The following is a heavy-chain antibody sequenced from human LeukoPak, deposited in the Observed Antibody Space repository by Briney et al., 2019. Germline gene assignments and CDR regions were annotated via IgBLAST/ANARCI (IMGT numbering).Heavy chain of an antibody. D-gene: IGHD3-22*01. CDR3: ARVTYYYDSSGYSSGGRSYYYGMDV. V-gene: IGHV3-21*01. CDR1: GFTLSSYS. Sequence: GGSLRLSCAASGFTLSSYSMNWVRQAPGKGLEWVSSISSSSSYIYYADSVKGRFTISRDNAKNSLYLQMNSLRAEDTAVYYCARVTYYYDSSGYSSGGRSYYYGMDVWGQGTTVTVSS. J-gene: IGHJ6*02. CDR2: ISSSSSYI.